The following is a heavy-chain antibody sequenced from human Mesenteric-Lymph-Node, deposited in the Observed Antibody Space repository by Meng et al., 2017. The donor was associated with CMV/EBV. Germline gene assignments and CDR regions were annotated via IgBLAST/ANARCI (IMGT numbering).Heavy chain of an antibody. CDR2: IYYSGST. D-gene: IGHD2-2*01. CDR1: SSSSGGYY. J-gene: IGHJ5*02. CDR3: ARDFSCSSDNCYQGIDP. Sequence: SSSSGGYYWSWIRQHPGKGLEWIGYIYYSGSTYYSPSLKSRVTISVDTSKNQFSLKLSSVTAADTAVYFCARDFSCSSDNCYQGIDPWGQGTLVTVSS. V-gene: IGHV4-31*02.